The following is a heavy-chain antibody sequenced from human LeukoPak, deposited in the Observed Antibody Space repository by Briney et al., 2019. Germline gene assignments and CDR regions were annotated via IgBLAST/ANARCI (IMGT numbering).Heavy chain of an antibody. D-gene: IGHD5-24*01. J-gene: IGHJ3*02. CDR2: IYYSGST. CDR3: ATRRDGYNPPDAFDI. CDR1: GGSICSYY. V-gene: IGHV4-59*01. Sequence: PSETLSLTCTVSGGSICSYYWSWIRQPPGKGLEWIGYIYYSGSTNYNPSLKSRVTISVDTSKNQFSLKLSSVTAVDTAVYYCATRRDGYNPPDAFDIWGQGTMVTVSS.